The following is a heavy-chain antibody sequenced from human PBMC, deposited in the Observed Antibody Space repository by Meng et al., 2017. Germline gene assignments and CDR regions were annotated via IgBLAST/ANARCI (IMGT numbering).Heavy chain of an antibody. Sequence: GEQGRAGAELKKPGASWKVSCKASGYTFTSYDINWVRPATGQGLEWMGWMNPNSGNTGYAQKFQGRVTMTRNTSISTAYMELSSLRSEDTAVYYCARGPNRWTGFDYWGQGTLVTVSS. V-gene: IGHV1-8*01. J-gene: IGHJ4*02. D-gene: IGHD3/OR15-3a*01. CDR1: GYTFTSYD. CDR2: MNPNSGNT. CDR3: ARGPNRWTGFDY.